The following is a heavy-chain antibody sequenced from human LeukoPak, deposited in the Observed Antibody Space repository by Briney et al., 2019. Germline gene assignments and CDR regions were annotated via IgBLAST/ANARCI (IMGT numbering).Heavy chain of an antibody. CDR3: ARAGFTFSDYFGSFFDY. V-gene: IGHV3-30*02. Sequence: GGSLRLSCAASGFTFNNYGMHWVRQAPGKGLKWVAFIREDGSNKYYADSVKGRFTISRDNAKNSLYLQMNSLRAEDTAVYYCARAGFTFSDYFGSFFDYWGQGTLVTVSS. CDR2: IREDGSNK. D-gene: IGHD3-10*01. CDR1: GFTFNNYG. J-gene: IGHJ4*02.